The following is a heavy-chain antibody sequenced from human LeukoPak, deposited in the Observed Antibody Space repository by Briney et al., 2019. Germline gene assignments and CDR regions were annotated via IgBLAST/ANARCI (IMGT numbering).Heavy chain of an antibody. J-gene: IGHJ4*02. CDR3: ARGDDSGSYFPFYY. CDR1: GGSFSGYY. V-gene: IGHV4-34*01. Sequence: SETLSLTCAVYGGSFSGYYWSCIRQPPGKGLERIGEINHSGSTNYNPSLKSRGTISVDTSKNQFSLKLSSVTAADTAVYYCARGDDSGSYFPFYYWGQGTLVTVSS. CDR2: INHSGST. D-gene: IGHD3-10*01.